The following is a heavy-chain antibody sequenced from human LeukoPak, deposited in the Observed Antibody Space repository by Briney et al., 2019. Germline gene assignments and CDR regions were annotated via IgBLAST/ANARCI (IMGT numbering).Heavy chain of an antibody. CDR3: AATIVDIVATDNA. Sequence: PGGSLRLSCAASGFTFSSYWMRWVRQAPGKGLEWVANIKQDGSEKYYVDSVKGRFTISRDNAKNSLYLQMNSLRAEDTAVYYCAATIVDIVATDNAWGQGTLVTVSS. J-gene: IGHJ4*02. CDR2: IKQDGSEK. V-gene: IGHV3-7*01. D-gene: IGHD5-12*01. CDR1: GFTFSSYW.